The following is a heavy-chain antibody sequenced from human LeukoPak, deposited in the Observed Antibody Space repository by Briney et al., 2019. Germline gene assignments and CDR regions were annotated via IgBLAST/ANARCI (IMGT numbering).Heavy chain of an antibody. D-gene: IGHD3-22*01. CDR1: GFTFSSSE. CDR2: IATSDTTT. CDR3: ARETDYYDSSGHFDY. V-gene: IGHV3-48*03. J-gene: IGHJ4*02. Sequence: GGSLRLSCVASGFTFSSSEMNWVRQAPGKGLEWISYIATSDTTTHYADSVRGRFTISRDNSKNSLYLQMNSLRAEDTAVYYCARETDYYDSSGHFDYCGQGTLVTVSS.